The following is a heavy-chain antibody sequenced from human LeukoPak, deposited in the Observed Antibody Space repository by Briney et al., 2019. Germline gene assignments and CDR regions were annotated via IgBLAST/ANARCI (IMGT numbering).Heavy chain of an antibody. CDR3: ARGNYYAWFDP. Sequence: PSETLSLTCTVSGYSISSGYYWGWIRQPPGKGLEWIGYIYYSGSTNYNPSLKSRVTISVDTSKNQFSLKLSSVTAADTAVYYCARGNYYAWFDPWGQGTLVTVSS. CDR1: GYSISSGYY. D-gene: IGHD1-26*01. V-gene: IGHV4-61*05. J-gene: IGHJ5*02. CDR2: IYYSGST.